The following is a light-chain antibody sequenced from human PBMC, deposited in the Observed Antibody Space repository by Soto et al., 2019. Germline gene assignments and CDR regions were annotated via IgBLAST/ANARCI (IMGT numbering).Light chain of an antibody. CDR3: QQCDTWPHT. CDR2: GVS. V-gene: IGKV3-15*01. Sequence: ETVMTQSPATLSVSPGERATLSCRASQSVTNLAWYQHKPGQGPRLLIWGVSNRVTGVPARFSGSGSGSEFTLTVSSLQSEDFAVYFCQQCDTWPHTFGQGTKLEIK. J-gene: IGKJ2*01. CDR1: QSVTN.